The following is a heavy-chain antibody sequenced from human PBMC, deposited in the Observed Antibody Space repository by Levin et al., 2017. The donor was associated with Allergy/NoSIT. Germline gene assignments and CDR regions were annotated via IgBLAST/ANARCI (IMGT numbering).Heavy chain of an antibody. CDR2: ISSSGSTI. CDR1: GFTFSDYY. V-gene: IGHV3-11*01. J-gene: IGHJ6*02. Sequence: SCAASGFTFSDYYMSWIRQAPGKGLEWVSYISSSGSTIYYADSVKGRFTISRDNAKNSLYLQMNSLRAEDTAVYYCAREEGVINYYYYGMDVWGQGTTVTVSS. D-gene: IGHD3-10*01. CDR3: AREEGVINYYYYGMDV.